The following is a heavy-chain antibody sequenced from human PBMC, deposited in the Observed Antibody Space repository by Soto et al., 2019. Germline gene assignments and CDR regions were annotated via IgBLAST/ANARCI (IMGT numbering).Heavy chain of an antibody. V-gene: IGHV3-30*18. CDR1: RFTFSNFG. D-gene: IGHD6-19*01. CDR3: AQGGYVSDWSNPGEY. Sequence: SLRLSCIASRFTFSNFGMHWVLPTPFKGLEWLAVVSYDGPNKFYADSVKGRFTISRDNSRNTLFLQMNGLRTEDTAVYFCAQGGYVSDWSNPGEYWGQGIQVTVSS. CDR2: VSYDGPNK. J-gene: IGHJ4*02.